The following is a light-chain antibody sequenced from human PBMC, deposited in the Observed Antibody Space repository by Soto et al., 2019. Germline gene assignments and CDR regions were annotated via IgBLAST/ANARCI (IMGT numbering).Light chain of an antibody. CDR3: QQYAGSPRT. J-gene: IGKJ1*01. CDR1: QFVSSNS. CDR2: DAS. Sequence: EIVLTQSPGTLSLSPGERVTLSCRASQFVSSNSLAWYQQKRGQAPRLLIHDASCRATGIPDRFSGSESGTDFTLTISRLEPEDFAVYYCQQYAGSPRTFGQGT. V-gene: IGKV3-20*01.